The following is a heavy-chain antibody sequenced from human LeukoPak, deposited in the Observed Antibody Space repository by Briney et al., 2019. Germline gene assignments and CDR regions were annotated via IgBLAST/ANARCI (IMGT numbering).Heavy chain of an antibody. CDR1: GGSLSFYY. J-gene: IGHJ5*02. CDR2: ISQNGDS. D-gene: IGHD1-20*01. Sequence: SETLSLTCGVSGGSLSFYYWSWIRQSPGKGLEWIAEISQNGDSNYNLSLKSRVTISLDKSKNQVSLKLKSVTAADTAIYYCARDTYNWNVDAFDPWGQGTLVTVSS. V-gene: IGHV4-34*01. CDR3: ARDTYNWNVDAFDP.